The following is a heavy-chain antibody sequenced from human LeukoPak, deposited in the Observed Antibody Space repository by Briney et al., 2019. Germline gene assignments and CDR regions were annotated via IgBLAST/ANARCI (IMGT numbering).Heavy chain of an antibody. V-gene: IGHV3-33*01. CDR2: IWYDGSNK. J-gene: IGHJ4*02. D-gene: IGHD3-22*01. Sequence: GGSLRLSCAASGFIFSNYGMHWVRQAPGKGLKWVALIWYDGSNKYYTDSVKGRLTISRENSKKKLYLQMNSLRAVDTVVYCCARDLDYYESVGYYGYWGTGTLVTVSS. CDR3: ARDLDYYESVGYYGY. CDR1: GFIFSNYG.